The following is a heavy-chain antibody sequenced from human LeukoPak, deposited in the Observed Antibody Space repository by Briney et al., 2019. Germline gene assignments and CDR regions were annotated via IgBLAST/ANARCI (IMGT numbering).Heavy chain of an antibody. CDR3: ARAATHRLLEAFDI. CDR2: IYSGGST. V-gene: IGHV3-53*04. Sequence: GGSLRLSCAASGFTVSSNYMSWVRQAPGKGLEWVSVIYSGGSTYYADSVKGRFTISRHNSKNTLYLQMNSLRAEDTAVYYRARAATHRLLEAFDIWGQGTMVTVSS. J-gene: IGHJ3*02. CDR1: GFTVSSNY. D-gene: IGHD2-15*01.